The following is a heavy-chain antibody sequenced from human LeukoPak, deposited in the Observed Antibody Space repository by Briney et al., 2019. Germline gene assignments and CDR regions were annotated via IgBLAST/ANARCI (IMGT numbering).Heavy chain of an antibody. CDR3: ARDSRSGLPLDY. V-gene: IGHV4-4*07. Sequence: PSETLSLTCTVSGGSINSYYWSWIRQPAGKGLEWIGRIYISGTTNYNPSLKSRVTMSVDTSKNQFSLKLTSVTAADTAVYYCARDSRSGLPLDYWGQGTLVTVSS. CDR2: IYISGTT. J-gene: IGHJ4*02. D-gene: IGHD2-15*01. CDR1: GGSINSYY.